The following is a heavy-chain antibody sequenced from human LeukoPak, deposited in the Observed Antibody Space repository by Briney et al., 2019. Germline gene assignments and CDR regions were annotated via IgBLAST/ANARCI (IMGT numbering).Heavy chain of an antibody. Sequence: KASETLSLTCTVSGVSISGFYWSWIRQPPGKGLEWIGYIHYSGRSNYNPSLQSRVTISVDTSKNQFSLRLSSVTAADTAVYYCARHNRLSPDDGNTYRVFNYWGQGTLVTVSS. CDR3: ARHNRLSPDDGNTYRVFNY. D-gene: IGHD2/OR15-2a*01. V-gene: IGHV4-59*08. CDR2: IHYSGRS. CDR1: GVSISGFY. J-gene: IGHJ4*02.